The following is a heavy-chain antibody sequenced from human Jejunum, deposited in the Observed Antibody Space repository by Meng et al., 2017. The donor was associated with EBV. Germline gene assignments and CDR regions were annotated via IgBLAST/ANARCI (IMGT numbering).Heavy chain of an antibody. V-gene: IGHV4-4*02. CDR1: GGSISDNDW. CDR2: IYHGGGT. J-gene: IGHJ4*02. D-gene: IGHD3-22*01. CDR3: AGNGYYALEY. Sequence: QLQESGPRLEKPSGTLSLTRVVSGGSISDNDWWSWVRQPPGKGLEWLGEIYHGGGTNYNPSLESRVTISVDKSKNQFSLKLNSVTVADTAVYYCAGNGYYALEYWGPGSLVTVSS.